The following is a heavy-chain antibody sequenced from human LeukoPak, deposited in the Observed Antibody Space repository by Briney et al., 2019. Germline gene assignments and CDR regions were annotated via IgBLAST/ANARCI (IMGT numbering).Heavy chain of an antibody. CDR1: GGSISSGGYY. Sequence: SETLSLTCTVSGGSISSGGYYWSGIRQPPGKDLEGIGYIYHSGSTYYNPSLKSRVTISVDRSENQFSLKLSSVTAADTAVYYCARDLITKLYWYFDLWGRGTLVTVSS. CDR2: IYHSGST. CDR3: ARDLITKLYWYFDL. V-gene: IGHV4-30-2*01. J-gene: IGHJ2*01. D-gene: IGHD3-3*01.